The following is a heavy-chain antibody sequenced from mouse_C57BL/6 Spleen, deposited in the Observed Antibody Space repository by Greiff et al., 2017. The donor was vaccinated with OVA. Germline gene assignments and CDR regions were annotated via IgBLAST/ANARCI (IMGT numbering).Heavy chain of an antibody. CDR2: IDPETGGT. V-gene: IGHV1-15*01. Sequence: QVQLQQSGAELVRPGASVTLSCKASGYTFTDYEMHWVKQTPVHGLEWIGAIDPETGGTAYNQKFKGKAILTAAQYSRTAYMALRSLTSEDSAVYYCTRGTTVVAYYFDYWGQGTTLTVSS. J-gene: IGHJ2*01. D-gene: IGHD1-1*01. CDR1: GYTFTDYE. CDR3: TRGTTVVAYYFDY.